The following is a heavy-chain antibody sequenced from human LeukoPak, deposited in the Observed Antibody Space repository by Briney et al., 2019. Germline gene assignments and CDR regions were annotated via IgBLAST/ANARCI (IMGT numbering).Heavy chain of an antibody. Sequence: GGSLRLSCAASGFTFDDYGMSWVRQGPGKGLEWVSGINWNGGSTGYAGSVKGRFTISRDNAKNFLYLQMNSLRAEDTALYYCARDLYSRSWYFVSPGGYWGQGTLVTVSS. V-gene: IGHV3-20*04. D-gene: IGHD6-13*01. CDR2: INWNGGST. CDR1: GFTFDDYG. J-gene: IGHJ4*02. CDR3: ARDLYSRSWYFVSPGGY.